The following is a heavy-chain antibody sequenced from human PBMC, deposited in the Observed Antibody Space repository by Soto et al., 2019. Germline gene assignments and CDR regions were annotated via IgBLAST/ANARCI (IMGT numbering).Heavy chain of an antibody. CDR1: GGSIGSSDNY. Sequence: QVQLQESGPGLVKPSETLSLTCAVSGGSIGSSDNYWGWIRQPPGRGLEWIGSVYYSGNTHLSPSLKSRVTTFVDTSQNEVSLKLTSVTAADTALSYCARHCYGDYVCLDSWGQGALVTVSS. CDR2: VYYSGNT. V-gene: IGHV4-39*01. D-gene: IGHD4-17*01. J-gene: IGHJ4*02. CDR3: ARHCYGDYVCLDS.